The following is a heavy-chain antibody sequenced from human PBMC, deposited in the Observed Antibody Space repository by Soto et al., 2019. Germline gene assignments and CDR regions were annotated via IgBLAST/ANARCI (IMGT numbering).Heavy chain of an antibody. J-gene: IGHJ5*02. CDR2: IKPDASEI. V-gene: IGHV3-7*01. CDR1: GFTFSNFW. D-gene: IGHD5-12*01. CDR3: ARGGTVKGGGYVDR. Sequence: EVQLVESGGGLVQPGGSLRLPCAASGFTFSNFWMSWVRQAPGKGLEWVANIKPDASEIYYVYSVKGRFTSSRDNAKNSLYLQMNSMRVEDPAVYYCARGGTVKGGGYVDRWGQGTLVTVSS.